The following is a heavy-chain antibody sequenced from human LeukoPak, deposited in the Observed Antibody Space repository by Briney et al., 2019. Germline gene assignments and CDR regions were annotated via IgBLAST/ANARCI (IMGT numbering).Heavy chain of an antibody. CDR3: AKERYSSGWYSDY. D-gene: IGHD6-19*01. J-gene: IGHJ4*02. CDR1: GFTFSSYG. V-gene: IGHV3-30*18. CDR2: ISYDGSNK. Sequence: GGSLRLSCAASGFTFSSYGMHWVRQAPGKGLEWVVVISYDGSNKYYADSVKGRFTISRDNSKYTLYLQMNSLRAEDTAVYYCAKERYSSGWYSDYWGQGTLVTVSS.